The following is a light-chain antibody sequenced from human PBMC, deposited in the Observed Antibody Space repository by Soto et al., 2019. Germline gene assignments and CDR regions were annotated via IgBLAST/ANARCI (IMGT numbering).Light chain of an antibody. CDR2: LGS. J-gene: IGKJ4*01. CDR1: QSLLHSNGYNY. CDR3: MQSLQTPT. V-gene: IGKV2-28*01. Sequence: DIVMTQSPLSLPVTPGEPASISCRSSQSLLHSNGYNYLDWYLQKPGQSPQLLIYLGSNRASGVPDRFSGRGSGTDCTLKISRVEADDVGVYYCMQSLQTPTFGGGTKVEIK.